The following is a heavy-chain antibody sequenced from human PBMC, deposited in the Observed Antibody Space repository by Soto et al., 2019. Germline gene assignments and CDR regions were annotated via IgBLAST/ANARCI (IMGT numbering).Heavy chain of an antibody. V-gene: IGHV5-51*01. CDR2: IYPGDSDT. CDR1: GYGFTIYW. J-gene: IGHJ6*02. CDR3: ARRTSGKGYGMDV. Sequence: REALKISCKVSGYGFTIYWIGWVRQLPGKGLEWMGIIYPGDSDTRYSPSFQGQVTISADKSISTAYLQWSSLKASDTAMYYCARRTSGKGYGMDVWGQGTTVTVSS. D-gene: IGHD1-7*01.